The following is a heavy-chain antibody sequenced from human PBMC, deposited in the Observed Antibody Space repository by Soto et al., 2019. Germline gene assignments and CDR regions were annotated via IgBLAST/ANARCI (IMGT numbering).Heavy chain of an antibody. CDR3: ARDQYSRGWYVDY. D-gene: IGHD6-19*01. J-gene: IGHJ4*02. V-gene: IGHV3-53*01. CDR2: IYSGGST. Sequence: EVQLVESGGGLIQPGGSLRLSCAASGFTVSSNYMSWVRQAPGKGLEWVSVIYSGGSTYYADSVKGRFTISRDNSKNTRCLQMNSRRAEDTAVYYCARDQYSRGWYVDYWGQGTLVTVSS. CDR1: GFTVSSNY.